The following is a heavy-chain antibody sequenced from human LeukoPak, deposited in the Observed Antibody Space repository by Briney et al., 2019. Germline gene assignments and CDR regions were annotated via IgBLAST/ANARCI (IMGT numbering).Heavy chain of an antibody. CDR1: GFTFSSYG. Sequence: PGGSLRLSCAASGFTFSSYGMYWARQAPGKGLEWVTFIQYDGSNKYYADSVKGRFTISRDNSKNTLYLQMNSLRAEDTAVYYCAKLARAYTAMATLDYWGQGTLVTVSS. V-gene: IGHV3-30*02. CDR3: AKLARAYTAMATLDY. D-gene: IGHD5-18*01. J-gene: IGHJ4*02. CDR2: IQYDGSNK.